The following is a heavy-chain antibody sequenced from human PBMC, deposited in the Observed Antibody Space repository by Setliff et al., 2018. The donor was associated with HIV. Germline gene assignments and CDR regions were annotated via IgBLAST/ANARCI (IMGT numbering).Heavy chain of an antibody. J-gene: IGHJ6*03. D-gene: IGHD5-12*01. CDR1: GGSFSDYY. V-gene: IGHV4-34*01. CDR3: ARHGAYEAYYDYMDV. CDR2: INHSGST. Sequence: SETLSLTCAVYGGSFSDYYWSWIRQPPGKGLEWIGEINHSGSTNYNPSLKSRVTISVDTSKNQFSLKLSSVTAADTAVYYCARHGAYEAYYDYMDVWGKGTTVTVSS.